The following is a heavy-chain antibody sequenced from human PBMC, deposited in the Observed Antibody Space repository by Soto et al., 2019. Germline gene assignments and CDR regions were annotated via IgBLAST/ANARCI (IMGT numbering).Heavy chain of an antibody. V-gene: IGHV4-30-2*01. D-gene: IGHD6-13*01. CDR3: ARGAIAYYGMDV. CDR1: GGSISSGGYS. J-gene: IGHJ6*02. CDR2: IYHSGST. Sequence: QLKLQESGSGLVKPSQTLSLTCAVSGGSISSGGYSWSWIRQPPGKGLEWIGYIYHSGSTYYNPSLKSRVTISVDRSKNQFSLKLSSVTAADTAVYYCARGAIAYYGMDVWGQGTTVTVSS.